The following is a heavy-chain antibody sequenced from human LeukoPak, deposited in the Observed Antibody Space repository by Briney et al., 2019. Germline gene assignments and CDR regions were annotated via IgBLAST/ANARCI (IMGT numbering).Heavy chain of an antibody. J-gene: IGHJ4*02. CDR3: ARGLRLGELALGY. D-gene: IGHD3-16*02. V-gene: IGHV1-69*04. CDR1: GGTFSSYA. CDR2: IIPILGIA. Sequence: SVKVSCKASGGTFSSYAISWVRQAPGQGLEWMGRIIPILGIANYAQKFQGRVTITADKSTSTAYMELSSLRSEDPALYYCARGLRLGELALGYWGEGTLVTVSS.